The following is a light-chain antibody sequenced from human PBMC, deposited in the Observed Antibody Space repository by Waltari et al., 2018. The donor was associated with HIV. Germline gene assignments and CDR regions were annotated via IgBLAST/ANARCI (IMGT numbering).Light chain of an antibody. Sequence: SYDLTQEPSVSVFPGQAAAISCSGDELGHKYVSWYQQKPGQSPIQVIYQNSKRPSGVPERFSGSNSGNTATLTISGTQVMDESDYHCQTWDSQIIIFGGGTKLTGL. CDR3: QTWDSQIII. J-gene: IGLJ2*01. V-gene: IGLV3-1*01. CDR1: ELGHKY. CDR2: QNS.